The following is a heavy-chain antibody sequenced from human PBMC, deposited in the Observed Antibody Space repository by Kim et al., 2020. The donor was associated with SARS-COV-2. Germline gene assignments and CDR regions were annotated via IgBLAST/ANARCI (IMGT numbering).Heavy chain of an antibody. V-gene: IGHV4-4*02. CDR2: IHHSGNT. D-gene: IGHD1-26*01. CDR1: GDSINSINW. CDR3: VRLRTDSGSYFRFDD. Sequence: SETLSLTCAVSGDSINSINWWRWVRQPPGKGLEWIGEIHHSGNTNYNPSLKSRVSISVDNSNNLFSLRPRSVTAADTAVYYCVRLRTDSGSYFRFDDWGQGTLVAVSS. J-gene: IGHJ4*02.